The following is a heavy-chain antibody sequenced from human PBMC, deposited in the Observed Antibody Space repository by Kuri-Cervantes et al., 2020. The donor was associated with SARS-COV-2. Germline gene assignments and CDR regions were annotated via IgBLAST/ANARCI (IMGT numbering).Heavy chain of an antibody. CDR3: ARAQRFAGYDFWSGEIMGSFADFDY. CDR2: IKQDGSEK. Sequence: GESLKISCAASGFTFSSYWMSWVRQAPGKGLEWVANIKQDGSEKYYVDSVKGRFTISRDNAKNSLYLQMNSLRAEDTAVYYCARAQRFAGYDFWSGEIMGSFADFDYWGQGTLVTVSS. CDR1: GFTFSSYW. D-gene: IGHD3-3*01. J-gene: IGHJ4*02. V-gene: IGHV3-7*01.